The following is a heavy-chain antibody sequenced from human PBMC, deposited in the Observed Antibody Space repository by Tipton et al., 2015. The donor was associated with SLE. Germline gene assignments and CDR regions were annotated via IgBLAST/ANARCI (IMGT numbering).Heavy chain of an antibody. J-gene: IGHJ4*02. CDR2: IYHSGST. V-gene: IGHV4-30-2*01. Sequence: WSWIRQPPGKGLEYIGYIYHSGSTYYNPSLKSRGTISVDRSKNQFSLKLTSVTAADTAVYYCALGILTGYSLDYWGQGTLVTVSS. D-gene: IGHD3-9*01. CDR3: ALGILTGYSLDY.